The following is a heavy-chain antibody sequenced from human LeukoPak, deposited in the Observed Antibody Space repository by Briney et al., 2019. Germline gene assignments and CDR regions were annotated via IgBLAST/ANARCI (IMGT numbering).Heavy chain of an antibody. J-gene: IGHJ5*02. CDR3: ARELRGSSSWYHENWFDP. CDR2: INTNTGNP. V-gene: IGHV7-4-1*02. CDR1: GYTFTSYA. Sequence: ASVNVSCKASGYTFTSYAMNWVRQAPGQGLEWMGWINTNTGNPTYAQGFTGRFVFSLDTSVSTAYLQISSLKAEDTAVYYCARELRGSSSWYHENWFDPWGQGTLVTVSS. D-gene: IGHD6-13*01.